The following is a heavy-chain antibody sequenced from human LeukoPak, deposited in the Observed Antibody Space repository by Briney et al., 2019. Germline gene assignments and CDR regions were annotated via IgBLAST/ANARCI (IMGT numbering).Heavy chain of an antibody. Sequence: SQTLSLTCAISGDSVSSNSAAWNWIRQSPSRGLEWLGRTYYRSKWYNDYAVSVKSRITINPDTSKNQFSLQLNSVTPEDTAVYYCAKRSRRHTGSFVFDYWGQGTLVTVSS. D-gene: IGHD1-26*01. CDR1: GDSVSSNSAA. V-gene: IGHV6-1*01. CDR3: AKRSRRHTGSFVFDY. J-gene: IGHJ4*02. CDR2: TYYRSKWYN.